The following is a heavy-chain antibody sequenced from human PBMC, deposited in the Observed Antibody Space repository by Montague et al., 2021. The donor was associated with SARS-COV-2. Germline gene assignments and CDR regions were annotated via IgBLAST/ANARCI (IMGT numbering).Heavy chain of an antibody. J-gene: IGHJ6*02. Sequence: SETLSLTCTVSGGSISSYYWSWIRQPAGKGLEWIGRIYTSGCTNYNPSLKSRVTMSVDTSKNQFSLKLSSVTAADTAVYYCAREAWFGDKTSASEYYGTDVWGRGTTVTVSS. D-gene: IGHD3-10*01. CDR1: GGSISSYY. CDR2: IYTSGCT. CDR3: AREAWFGDKTSASEYYGTDV. V-gene: IGHV4-4*07.